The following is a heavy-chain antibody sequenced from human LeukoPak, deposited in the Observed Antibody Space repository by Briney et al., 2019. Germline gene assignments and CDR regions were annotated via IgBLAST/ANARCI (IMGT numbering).Heavy chain of an antibody. J-gene: IGHJ4*02. CDR1: GFTFSSYG. CDR3: ARDLVGYYFDY. CDR2: IWYDGSNK. Sequence: GGSLRLSCAASGFTFSSYGMHWVRQAPGKGLEWVAVIWYDGSNKYYADSVKGRFTISRGNSKNTLYLQMNSLRAEDTAVYYCARDLVGYYFDYWGQGTLVTVSS. V-gene: IGHV3-33*01. D-gene: IGHD2-8*02.